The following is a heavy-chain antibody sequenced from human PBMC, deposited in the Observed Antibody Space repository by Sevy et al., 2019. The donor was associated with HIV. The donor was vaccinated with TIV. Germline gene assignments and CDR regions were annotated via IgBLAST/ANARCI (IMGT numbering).Heavy chain of an antibody. CDR3: ARDRRFQYYGNSGDPDYFDS. CDR1: GFTLSWHD. J-gene: IGHJ4*02. D-gene: IGHD3-22*01. Sequence: GESLKISCAASGFTLSWHDMSWVRQAPGKSLEWISSITASSRFKHDAASVRGRFTISRDNSGNSLFLQMNSLRADDTAMYYCARDRRFQYYGNSGDPDYFDSWGQGTLVTVSS. V-gene: IGHV3-21*01. CDR2: ITASSRFK.